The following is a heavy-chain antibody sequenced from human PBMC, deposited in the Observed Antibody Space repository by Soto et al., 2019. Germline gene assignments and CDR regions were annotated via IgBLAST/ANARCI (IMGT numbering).Heavy chain of an antibody. CDR2: IIPIFGTA. D-gene: IGHD3-16*02. CDR1: GGTFTSYA. Sequence: SVKVSCKASGGTFTSYAISWVRQAPGQGLEWVGGIIPIFGTADYAQKFQGRVTITADESTSTAYMELSSLRSEDTAVYYCATMKGGYQSYYYGMDGWGQGTMVTVSS. CDR3: ATMKGGYQSYYYGMDG. V-gene: IGHV1-69*13. J-gene: IGHJ6*01.